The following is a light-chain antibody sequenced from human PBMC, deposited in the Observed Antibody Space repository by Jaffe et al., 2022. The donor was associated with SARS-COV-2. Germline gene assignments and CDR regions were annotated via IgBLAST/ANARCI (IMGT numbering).Light chain of an antibody. J-gene: IGKJ2*01. V-gene: IGKV3-20*01. CDR3: QQYGSSPRT. CDR1: QSVGSSY. CDR2: GAS. Sequence: EIVLTQSPGTLSLSPGERATLSCRASQSVGSSYLAWYRLKPGQVPRLIIYGASARATGIPDRFSGSGSGTDFTLTISRLEPEDFAVYYCQQYGSSPRTFGQGTKLEIK.